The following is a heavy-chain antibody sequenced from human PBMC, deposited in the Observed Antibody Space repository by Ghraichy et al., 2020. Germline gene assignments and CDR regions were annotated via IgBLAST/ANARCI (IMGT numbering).Heavy chain of an antibody. J-gene: IGHJ6*02. Sequence: GGSLRLSCAASGFTFSSYSMNWVRQAPGKGLEWVSSSSSSSSYIYYADSVKGRFTISRDNAKNSLYLQMNSLRAEDTAVYYCARDLYPNTAINDYYYGMDVWGQGTTVTVSS. V-gene: IGHV3-21*01. D-gene: IGHD5-18*01. CDR3: ARDLYPNTAINDYYYGMDV. CDR1: GFTFSSYS. CDR2: SSSSSSYI.